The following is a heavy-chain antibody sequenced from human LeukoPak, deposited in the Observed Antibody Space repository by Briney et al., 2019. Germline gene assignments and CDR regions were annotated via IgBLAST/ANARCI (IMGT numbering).Heavy chain of an antibody. D-gene: IGHD4-23*01. CDR2: IDWDDDK. V-gene: IGHV2-70*11. CDR3: ARYTVVHYGMDV. CDR1: GFSLSTSGMC. Sequence: SGPALVKPTQTLTLTCTFSGFSLSTSGMCVSWIRQPPGKALEWLARIDWDDDKYYSTSLKTRLTISKDTSKNQVVLTMANMDPVDTATYYCARYTVVHYGMDVWGQGTTVTVSS. J-gene: IGHJ6*02.